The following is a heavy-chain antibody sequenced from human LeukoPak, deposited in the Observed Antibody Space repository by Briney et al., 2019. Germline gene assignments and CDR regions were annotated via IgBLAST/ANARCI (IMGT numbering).Heavy chain of an antibody. V-gene: IGHV3-23*01. Sequence: PGGSLRLSCAASGFTFSSYVMSWVRQAPGKGLEWVSAISGSGGSTYYADSVKGRFTISRDNSKNTLYLQMNSLRAEDTAVYYCAKDLLTNDYGDYGSYWGQGTLVTVSS. CDR2: ISGSGGST. CDR1: GFTFSSYV. CDR3: AKDLLTNDYGDYGSY. D-gene: IGHD4-17*01. J-gene: IGHJ4*02.